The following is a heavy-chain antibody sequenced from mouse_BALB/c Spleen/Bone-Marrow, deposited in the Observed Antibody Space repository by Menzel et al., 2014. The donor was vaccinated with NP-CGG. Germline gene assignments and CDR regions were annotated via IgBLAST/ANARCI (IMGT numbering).Heavy chain of an antibody. CDR3: ASYYYGRSSFTY. Sequence: EVQLVESGAELVKPGASVKLSCTASGFNIKDTYMHLVRQRPEQGLEWIGRIDPANGNTKYDPKFQGKATITADTSSNTAYLQLSSLTSEDTAVYYCASYYYGRSSFTYWGQGTLVTVSA. D-gene: IGHD1-1*01. J-gene: IGHJ3*01. CDR2: IDPANGNT. CDR1: GFNIKDTY. V-gene: IGHV14-3*02.